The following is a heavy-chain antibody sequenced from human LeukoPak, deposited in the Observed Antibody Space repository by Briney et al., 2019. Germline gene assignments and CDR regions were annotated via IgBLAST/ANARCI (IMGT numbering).Heavy chain of an antibody. CDR1: GGSISSGDYY. D-gene: IGHD3-16*01. CDR2: IYPGDSET. J-gene: IGHJ3*01. Sequence: SQTLSLTCTVSGGSISSGDYYWSWIRQPPGKGLEWMGVIYPGDSETRYTPSFRGQVAISVDRSSNTAFLQWNSLREADTAVYFCARQGAGSSHYDDTGLPRGAYDVWGQGTRVIVSS. V-gene: IGHV4-30-4*01. CDR3: ARQGAGSSHYDDTGLPRGAYDV.